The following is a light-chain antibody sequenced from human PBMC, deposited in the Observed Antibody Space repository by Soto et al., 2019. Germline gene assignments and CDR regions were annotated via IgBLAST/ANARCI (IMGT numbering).Light chain of an antibody. Sequence: DIQMTQSPSTLSGSVGDRVTITCRASQTISSWLAWYQQKPGKAPKLLIYKASTLKSGVPSRFSGSGSGTEFTLTISSPQPDDFATSYCQHYNSYSEAFGQGN. J-gene: IGKJ1*01. CDR2: KAS. V-gene: IGKV1-5*03. CDR3: QHYNSYSEA. CDR1: QTISSW.